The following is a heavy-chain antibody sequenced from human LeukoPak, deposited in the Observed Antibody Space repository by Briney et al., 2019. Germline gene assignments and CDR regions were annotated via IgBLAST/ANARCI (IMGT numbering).Heavy chain of an antibody. V-gene: IGHV3-15*01. CDR3: SSWGSPPGVSSDDY. CDR2: IKSKTDGGTT. D-gene: IGHD6-6*01. CDR1: EFTINDAG. Sequence: PGGSLRLPCAASEFTINDAGMSWVRQAPGKGLEGGGRIKSKTDGGTTEYAAPVKGRFTISRDDSKNTLYLQMNSLKTEDTAMYYCSSWGSPPGVSSDDYWGQGTLVTVSS. J-gene: IGHJ4*02.